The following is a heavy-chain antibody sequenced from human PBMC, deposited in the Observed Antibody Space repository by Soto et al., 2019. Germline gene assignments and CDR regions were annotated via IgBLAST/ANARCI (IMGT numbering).Heavy chain of an antibody. V-gene: IGHV1-69*01. J-gene: IGHJ1*01. CDR2: IIPLLGIT. D-gene: IGHD1-20*01. Sequence: QAPLMQSGAEVKKPGSSVKVSCKASGGTFSGYAINWVRQAPGQGLEWMGGIIPLLGITDYGQKFQGRITIAADESTGTAYMDLRGLRSEDTPVYYCARDPRSITGTTSSEDFQHWGQGTLVSVSS. CDR1: GGTFSGYA. CDR3: ARDPRSITGTTSSEDFQH.